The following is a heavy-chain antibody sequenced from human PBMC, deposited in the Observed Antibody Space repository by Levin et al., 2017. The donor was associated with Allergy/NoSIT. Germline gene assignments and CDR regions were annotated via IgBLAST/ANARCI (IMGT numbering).Heavy chain of an antibody. CDR2: ISSSSSTI. CDR3: ARGATTMVRGVLFDY. Sequence: GGSLRLSCAASGFTFSSYSMNWVRQAPGKGLEWVSYISSSSSTIYYADSVKGRFTISRDNAKNSLYLQMNSLRAEDTAVYYCARGATTMVRGVLFDYWGQGTLVTVSS. D-gene: IGHD3-10*01. V-gene: IGHV3-48*01. J-gene: IGHJ4*02. CDR1: GFTFSSYS.